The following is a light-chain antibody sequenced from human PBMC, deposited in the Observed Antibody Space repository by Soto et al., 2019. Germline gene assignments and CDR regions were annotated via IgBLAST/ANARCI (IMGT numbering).Light chain of an antibody. Sequence: DIQMTQSPSSLSASVGDRVTITCRASQSISSYLNWYQQKPGKAPKLLIYAASSLQSGVPSRFSGSAAGTDFTLTISSLQHEDFATYYCQQSYSSWTFGQGTKVEIK. CDR1: QSISSY. V-gene: IGKV1-39*01. J-gene: IGKJ1*01. CDR3: QQSYSSWT. CDR2: AAS.